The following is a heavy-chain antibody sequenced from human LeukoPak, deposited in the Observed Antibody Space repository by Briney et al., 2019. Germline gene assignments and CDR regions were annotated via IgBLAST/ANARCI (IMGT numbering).Heavy chain of an antibody. CDR2: IISDGSST. CDR3: ARDGSLPDY. J-gene: IGHJ4*02. V-gene: IGHV3-74*01. CDR1: GFNFSNHW. Sequence: GGSLRLSCAASGFNFSNHWMHWVRQTPGKGLVWVSRIISDGSSTSYADSVKGQFTISRDNAKSTLYLQMNSLRAEDTAVYYCARDGSLPDYWGQGTLVTVSS.